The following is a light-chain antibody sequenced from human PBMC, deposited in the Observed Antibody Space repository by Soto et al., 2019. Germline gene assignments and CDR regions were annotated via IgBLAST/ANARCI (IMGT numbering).Light chain of an antibody. Sequence: AIQLTQSPSSLSASVGDRVTITCRASQDIRGALAWYQQKPGKAPKMLIYDVSKLERGVPSRFSGSSSETDFTLTVSRLQPEDFATYYCQQFNSYPITFGQGTRLEIK. CDR2: DVS. CDR3: QQFNSYPIT. CDR1: QDIRGA. V-gene: IGKV1-13*02. J-gene: IGKJ5*01.